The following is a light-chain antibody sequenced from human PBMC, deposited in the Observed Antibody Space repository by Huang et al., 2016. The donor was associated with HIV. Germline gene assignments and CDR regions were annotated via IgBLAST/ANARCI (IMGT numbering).Light chain of an antibody. CDR3: QQLHAYPIT. Sequence: HLTQSPPSLSASVGDSVFISFRASQDFGTSLAWYQQRTGRAPKLLISGASTLQTGVPSRFSGDSAGTFFTLFITDLQPEDFATYYCQQLHAYPITFGQGTRLDIK. J-gene: IGKJ5*01. CDR1: QDFGTS. CDR2: GAS. V-gene: IGKV1-13*02.